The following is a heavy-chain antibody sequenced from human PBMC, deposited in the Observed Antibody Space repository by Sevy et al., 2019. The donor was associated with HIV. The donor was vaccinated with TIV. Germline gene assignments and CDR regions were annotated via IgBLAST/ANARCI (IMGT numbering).Heavy chain of an antibody. J-gene: IGHJ6*02. CDR3: ARGFMGADYYYGMDV. Sequence: GGSLRLSCAASRLTFSSSSVNWVRQAPGKGLEWFSYISTSSTTIYNADSVKGRFTISRDNAKNSRYLQMNSLRDEDTAVYYCARGFMGADYYYGMDVWGQGTTVTVSS. V-gene: IGHV3-48*02. D-gene: IGHD3-3*01. CDR2: ISTSSTTI. CDR1: RLTFSSSS.